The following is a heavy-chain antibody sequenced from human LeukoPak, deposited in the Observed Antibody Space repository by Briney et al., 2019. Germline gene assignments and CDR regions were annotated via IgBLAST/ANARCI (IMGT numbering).Heavy chain of an antibody. V-gene: IGHV3-23*01. D-gene: IGHD2-15*01. CDR1: GFTFRSYA. CDR2: ISGSGGST. Sequence: GGSLRLSWAASGFTFRSYAMSWVRQAPGKGLEWVSGISGSGGSTYYADSVKGRFTISRDNSKNTLYLQINSLGAEDTAICYCVSVVIYFDYWGQGTLVTVSS. J-gene: IGHJ4*02. CDR3: VSVVIYFDY.